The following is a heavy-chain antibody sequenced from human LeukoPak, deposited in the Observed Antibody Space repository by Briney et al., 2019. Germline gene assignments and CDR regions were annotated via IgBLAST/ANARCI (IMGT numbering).Heavy chain of an antibody. CDR3: VREIGNTGSYD. CDR2: IYAGENT. J-gene: IGHJ4*02. Sequence: GGSLRLSCVVSGINVRSNYMSWVRQAPGKGLDWVSVIYAGENTYYADSVKGRFTISRDSFKNTLYLQMNYLQAEDTAVYYCVREIGNTGSYDWGQGTLVTVSS. V-gene: IGHV3-53*01. D-gene: IGHD1-26*01. CDR1: GINVRSNY.